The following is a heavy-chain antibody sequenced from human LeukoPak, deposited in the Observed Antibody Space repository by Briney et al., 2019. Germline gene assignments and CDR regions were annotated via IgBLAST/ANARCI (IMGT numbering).Heavy chain of an antibody. V-gene: IGHV4-4*08. CDR1: GASISSYY. J-gene: IGHJ6*02. CDR2: IYTSGST. CDR3: ARDQRAAAQLYYYGMDV. Sequence: SETLSLTCTVSGASISSYYWSWIRQPPGKGLEWIGYIYTSGSTNYNPSLKSRVTISVDTSKNQFSLKLSSVTAADTAVYYCARDQRAAAQLYYYGMDVWGQGTTVTVSS. D-gene: IGHD6-13*01.